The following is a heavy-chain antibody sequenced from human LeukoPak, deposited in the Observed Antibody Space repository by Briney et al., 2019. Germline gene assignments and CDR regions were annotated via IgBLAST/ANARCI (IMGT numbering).Heavy chain of an antibody. V-gene: IGHV1-18*01. CDR3: ASDCSSHSCYYFP. J-gene: IGHJ5*02. D-gene: IGHD2-2*01. CDR2: ISAYNDNT. CDR1: GYTLSISG. Sequence: ASLKVSCEPSGYTLSISGISCVRQAPGQGREWMGWISAYNDNTNYAQKFQGRLTMTTDTSTSTGYVELRRLRSDDTAVYYCASDCSSHSCYYFPWGRGTLVSVFS.